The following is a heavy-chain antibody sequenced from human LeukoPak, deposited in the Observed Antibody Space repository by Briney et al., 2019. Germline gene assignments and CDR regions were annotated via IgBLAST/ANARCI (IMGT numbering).Heavy chain of an antibody. V-gene: IGHV4-39*07. Sequence: SETLSLTCTVSGGSISGSSYFWGWIRQPPGKGLEWIGSIYYSGSTYYNPSLKSRVTISVDTSKNQFSLKLSSVTAADTATYYCARGRLSPPVFRPFEYWGQGTLVTVSS. CDR1: GGSISGSSYF. CDR2: IYYSGST. CDR3: ARGRLSPPVFRPFEY. J-gene: IGHJ4*02.